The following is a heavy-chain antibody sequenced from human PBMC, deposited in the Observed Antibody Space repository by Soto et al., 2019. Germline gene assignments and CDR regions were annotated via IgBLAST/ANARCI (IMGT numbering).Heavy chain of an antibody. Sequence: ASVKVSCKASGYTFTSYGISWVRQAPGQGLEWMGWISAYNGNTDYAQKLQGRVTMTTDTSTSTAYMELRSLRSDDTAVYYCARDKLLPTIYYYYGMDVWGQGTTVTVSS. CDR3: ARDKLLPTIYYYYGMDV. J-gene: IGHJ6*02. CDR2: ISAYNGNT. V-gene: IGHV1-18*04. D-gene: IGHD2-21*01. CDR1: GYTFTSYG.